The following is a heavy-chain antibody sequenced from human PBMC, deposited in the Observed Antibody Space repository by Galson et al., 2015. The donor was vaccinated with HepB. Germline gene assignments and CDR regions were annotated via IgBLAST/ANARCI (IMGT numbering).Heavy chain of an antibody. Sequence: SLRLSCAASGFTFSCYGMHWVRQAPGKGLEWVAVISYDGSNKNYADSVKGRFTISRDNSKNTLYLQMNRLRGGDTAVYYCARVGRTTATTWGQGSRVTVSS. J-gene: IGHJ4*02. CDR3: ARVGRTTATT. D-gene: IGHD1-1*01. CDR1: GFTFSCYG. CDR2: ISYDGSNK. V-gene: IGHV3-30*03.